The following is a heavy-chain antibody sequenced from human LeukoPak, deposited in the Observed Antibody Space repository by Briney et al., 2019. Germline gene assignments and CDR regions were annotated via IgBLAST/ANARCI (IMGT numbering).Heavy chain of an antibody. CDR3: ARERDPGATVVTPVNYFDY. V-gene: IGHV4-31*03. J-gene: IGHJ4*02. CDR1: GGSVSSGGYY. CDR2: IYYSGST. D-gene: IGHD4-23*01. Sequence: SQTLSLTCTVSGGSVSSGGYYWSWIRQHPGKGLEWIGYIYYSGSTYYNPSLKSRVTISVDTSKNQFSLKLTSVTAADTAVYYCARERDPGATVVTPVNYFDYWGQGTLVTVSS.